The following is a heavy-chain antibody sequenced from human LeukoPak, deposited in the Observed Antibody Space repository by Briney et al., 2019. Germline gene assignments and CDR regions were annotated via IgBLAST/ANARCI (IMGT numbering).Heavy chain of an antibody. V-gene: IGHV3-30*04. D-gene: IGHD3-10*01. J-gene: IGHJ4*02. CDR3: ARKGGTMVNYRPFDY. CDR2: ISYDGNEK. Sequence: PGTPLRLSCAASGFTFSSYTMHWVRQAPGKGLEWVAVISYDGNEKYYADSVKGRFTISRDNSKSTMYLQMNSLRAEDTAVYYCARKGGTMVNYRPFDYWGQGTLVTVSS. CDR1: GFTFSSYT.